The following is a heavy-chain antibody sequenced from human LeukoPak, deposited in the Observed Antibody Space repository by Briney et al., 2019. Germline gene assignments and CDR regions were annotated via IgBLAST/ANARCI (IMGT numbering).Heavy chain of an antibody. Sequence: PSQTLSLTCTVSGGSISSGSYYWSWIRQPAGKGLEWIGRIYTSGSTNYNPSLKSRVTISVDTSKNQFSLKLSSVTAADTAVYYCARFRYDTFGAMVLFAAFDIWGQGTMVTVSS. CDR1: GGSISSGSYY. CDR2: IYTSGST. V-gene: IGHV4-61*02. J-gene: IGHJ3*02. CDR3: ARFRYDTFGAMVLFAAFDI. D-gene: IGHD5-18*01.